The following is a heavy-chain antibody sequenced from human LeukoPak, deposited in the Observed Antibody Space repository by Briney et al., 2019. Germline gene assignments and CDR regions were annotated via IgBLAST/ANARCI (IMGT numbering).Heavy chain of an antibody. CDR3: ARDVELGY. V-gene: IGHV4-59*01. J-gene: IGHJ4*02. CDR1: GGSLDNFY. Sequence: PSETLSLTCTVSGGSLDNFYWSWIRQPPREGLEWIGHILYRGTTSYTPSPRSRVTISLDASKKQFSLKLTSVTAADTAVFYFARDVELGYWGQGILVTVSS. CDR2: ILYRGTT. D-gene: IGHD6-13*01.